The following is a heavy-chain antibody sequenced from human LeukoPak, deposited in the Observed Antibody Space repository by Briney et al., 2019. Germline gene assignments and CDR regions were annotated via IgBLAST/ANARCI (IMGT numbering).Heavy chain of an antibody. D-gene: IGHD3-3*01. V-gene: IGHV3-7*01. CDR2: IKQDGSEK. J-gene: IGHJ6*02. Sequence: GGSLRLSCAASGFTFSSYSMTWVRQAPGKGLEWVANIKQDGSEKYYVDSVKGRFTISRDNAKNSLYLQMNSLRAEDTAVYYCARDWVYDFWSGYYSYYGMDVWGQGTTVTVSS. CDR3: ARDWVYDFWSGYYSYYGMDV. CDR1: GFTFSSYS.